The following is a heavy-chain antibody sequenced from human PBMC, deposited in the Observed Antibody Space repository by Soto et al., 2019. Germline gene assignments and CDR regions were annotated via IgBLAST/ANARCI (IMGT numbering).Heavy chain of an antibody. Sequence: QVQLVQSGGEVTKPGASVKVSCKSSGYTFTSYGVIWVRPAPGQGFNWWGWISVYTGNTKQAQKFQDRVTLTTEASTSTAYLELRNLRSDDTAVYYCARDRCTTDKCYTHHFDVWGQGTTVAVSS. CDR3: ARDRCTTDKCYTHHFDV. CDR1: GYTFTSYG. D-gene: IGHD2-8*01. V-gene: IGHV1-18*04. J-gene: IGHJ6*02. CDR2: ISVYTGNT.